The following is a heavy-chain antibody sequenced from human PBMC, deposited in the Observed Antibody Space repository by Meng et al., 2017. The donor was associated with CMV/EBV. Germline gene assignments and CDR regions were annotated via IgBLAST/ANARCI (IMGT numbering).Heavy chain of an antibody. D-gene: IGHD3-3*01. J-gene: IGHJ4*02. CDR1: GFTFSSYG. V-gene: IGHV3-33*06. Sequence: GESLKISCAASGFTFSSYGMHWVRQAPGKGLEWVAVIWYDGSNKYYADSVKGRFTISRDNSKNTLYLQMNSLRAEDTAVYYCAKERRIFGVVRPFDYWGQGTLVTVSS. CDR3: AKERRIFGVVRPFDY. CDR2: IWYDGSNK.